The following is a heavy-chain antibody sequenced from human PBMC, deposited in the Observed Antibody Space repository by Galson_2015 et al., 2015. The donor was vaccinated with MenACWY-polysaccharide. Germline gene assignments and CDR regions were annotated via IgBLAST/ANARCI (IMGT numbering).Heavy chain of an antibody. Sequence: SVKVSCKASGGTFDSYGISWVRQAPGQGLEWMGRIIPIFGTHYAQKFQGRLTVTADTSTRTAYMELSSLRSEDTAVYYCARASCSGNNCYFGHWGQGTLVTVSS. D-gene: IGHD2-15*01. J-gene: IGHJ5*02. CDR1: GGTFDSYG. CDR2: IIPIFGT. CDR3: ARASCSGNNCYFGH. V-gene: IGHV1-69*04.